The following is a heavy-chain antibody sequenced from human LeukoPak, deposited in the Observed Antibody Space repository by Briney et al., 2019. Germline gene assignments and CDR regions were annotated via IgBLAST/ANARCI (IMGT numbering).Heavy chain of an antibody. CDR3: ARDGGSYYGNWFDP. D-gene: IGHD1-26*01. CDR2: INPNSGGT. J-gene: IGHJ5*02. Sequence: ASVKVSCKASVYTFTGYYMHWVRQAPGQGLEWMGWINPNSGGTNYAQKFQGRVTMTRDTSISTAYMELSRLRSDDTAVYYCARDGGSYYGNWFDPWGQGTLVTVSS. CDR1: VYTFTGYY. V-gene: IGHV1-2*02.